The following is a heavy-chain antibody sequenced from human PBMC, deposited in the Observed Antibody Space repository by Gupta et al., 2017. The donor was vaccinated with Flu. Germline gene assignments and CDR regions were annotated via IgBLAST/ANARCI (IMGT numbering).Heavy chain of an antibody. CDR3: ARGSSGVRQQLVQFDHPSQPEV. V-gene: IGHV4-59*01. CDR1: GGSISSYY. Sequence: QVQLQESGPGLVKPSETLSLTCTVSGGSISSYYWSWIRQPPGKGLEWIGYIYYSGSTNYNPSLKSRVTISVDTSKNQFSLKLSSVTAADTAVYYCARGSSGVRQQLVQFDHPSQPEVWGQGTLVTVSS. CDR2: IYYSGST. J-gene: IGHJ4*02. D-gene: IGHD6-13*01.